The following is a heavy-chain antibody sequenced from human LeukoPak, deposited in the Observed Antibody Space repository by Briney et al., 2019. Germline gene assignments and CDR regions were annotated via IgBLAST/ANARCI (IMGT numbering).Heavy chain of an antibody. J-gene: IGHJ5*02. CDR2: INPNSGDT. D-gene: IGHD2-15*01. CDR1: GYTLTVYY. V-gene: IGHV1-2*06. CDR3: ARGYCSGGTCYLVENWFDP. Sequence: ASVKVSCKASGYTLTVYYMYWVRQAPGQGLEWMGRINPNSGDTDYAQNFQGRVTMTRDTSISTAYMELTNPRSDDTAVYYCARGYCSGGTCYLVENWFDPWGQGTLVTVSS.